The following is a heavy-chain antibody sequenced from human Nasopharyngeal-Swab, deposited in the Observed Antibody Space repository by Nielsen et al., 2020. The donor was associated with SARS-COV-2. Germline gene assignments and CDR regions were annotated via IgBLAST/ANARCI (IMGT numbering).Heavy chain of an antibody. CDR2: INPSGGST. V-gene: IGHV1-46*01. D-gene: IGHD6-19*01. CDR3: ARGARFAVDYFDY. J-gene: IGHJ4*02. Sequence: ASVKVSCKASGYTFTRYYMRWVRQAPGQGLEWMGIINPSGGSTSYAQKFQGRVKMTRDTSTSTLYMELGSLRFEDTAVYYCARGARFAVDYFDYWGQGTLVTVSS. CDR1: GYTFTRYY.